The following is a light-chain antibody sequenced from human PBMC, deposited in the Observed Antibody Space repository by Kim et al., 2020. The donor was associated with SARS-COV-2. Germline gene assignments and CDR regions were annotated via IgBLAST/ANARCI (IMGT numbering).Light chain of an antibody. Sequence: SGGDEVTITCQASQDISNYLNWYQQKPGKAPKLLIYDASNLETGVPSRFSGSGSGTDFTFTISSLQPEDIATYYCQQYDNLPPLTFGGGTKVEIK. CDR3: QQYDNLPPLT. CDR1: QDISNY. CDR2: DAS. V-gene: IGKV1-33*01. J-gene: IGKJ4*01.